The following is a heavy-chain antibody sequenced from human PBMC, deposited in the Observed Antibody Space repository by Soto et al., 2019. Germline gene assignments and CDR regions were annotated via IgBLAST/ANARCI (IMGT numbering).Heavy chain of an antibody. D-gene: IGHD1-7*01. CDR2: IIPIFGTA. CDR1: GGTFSSYA. CDR3: ARVVPGTAAEYDVDY. J-gene: IGHJ4*02. V-gene: IGHV1-69*12. Sequence: QVQLVQSGAEVKKPGSSVKVSCKASGGTFSSYAISWVRQAPGQGLEWMGGIIPIFGTANYAQKFQGSVTITADESQSTAYMELSSLRSEDTAVYYCARVVPGTAAEYDVDYWGQGTLVTVSS.